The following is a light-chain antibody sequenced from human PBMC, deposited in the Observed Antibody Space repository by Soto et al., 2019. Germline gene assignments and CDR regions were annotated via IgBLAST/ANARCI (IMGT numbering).Light chain of an antibody. J-gene: IGKJ1*01. CDR3: QQYNNWPRT. Sequence: EKLMTQSPATLSVSPGERVTLSCRAGQSVSSRLAWYQQKPGQAPRLLIYGASTRATGIPARFSGSGSGTEFTLTISSLQSEDFAVYYCQQYNNWPRTFGQGTKVDI. V-gene: IGKV3D-15*01. CDR2: GAS. CDR1: QSVSSR.